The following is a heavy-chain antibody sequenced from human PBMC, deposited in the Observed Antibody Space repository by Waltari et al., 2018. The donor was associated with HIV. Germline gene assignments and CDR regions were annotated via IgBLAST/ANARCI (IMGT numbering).Heavy chain of an antibody. J-gene: IGHJ4*02. CDR1: AFTFSRYN. Sequence: DVQLVESGGGLVQPGGSLRLSCAASAFTFSRYNMTWVRQAPGKGLDWVSYISSGSSTIKYADSVKGRFTISRDNAKNSLYLQLNSLRDEDTAVYYCATGRAKAFDYWGQGTLVTVSS. CDR2: ISSGSSTI. CDR3: ATGRAKAFDY. V-gene: IGHV3-48*02.